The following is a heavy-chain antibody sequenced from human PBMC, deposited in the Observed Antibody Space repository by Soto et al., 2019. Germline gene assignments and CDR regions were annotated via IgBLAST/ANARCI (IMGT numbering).Heavy chain of an antibody. V-gene: IGHV2-5*02. CDR1: GFSLSTSGVG. J-gene: IGHJ4*02. CDR2: IYWDDYK. CDR3: VHKGAGDRILDY. Sequence: QITLKESGPALVKPTQTLTLTCTFSGFSLSTSGVGVGWIRQPPGVALEWLALIYWDDYKHFSPSLESRLTITKDTSKNQVVLTMTNMDPVDTATYYCVHKGAGDRILDYWGQGTLVTVSS. D-gene: IGHD3-16*01.